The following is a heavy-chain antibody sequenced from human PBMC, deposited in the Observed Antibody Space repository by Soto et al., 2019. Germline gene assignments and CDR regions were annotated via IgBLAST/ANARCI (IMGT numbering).Heavy chain of an antibody. V-gene: IGHV1-18*01. CDR1: GGTFSSYT. CDR3: ARDPAYCSGGSCYARNNWFDP. D-gene: IGHD2-15*01. Sequence: GASVKVSCKASGGTFSSYTISWVRQAPGQGLEWMGRIIAIIGNTNYAQKLQGRVTMTTDTSTSTAYMELRSPRSDDTAVYYCARDPAYCSGGSCYARNNWFDPWGQGTLVTVSS. CDR2: IIAIIGNT. J-gene: IGHJ5*02.